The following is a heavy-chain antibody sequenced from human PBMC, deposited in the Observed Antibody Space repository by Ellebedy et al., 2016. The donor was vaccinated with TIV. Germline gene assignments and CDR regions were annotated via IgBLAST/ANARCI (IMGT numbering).Heavy chain of an antibody. Sequence: SQTLSLTCVISGDSVSTDIGWNWFRQSPSRGLEWLGRTYYRSKWNNDYAVSLKSRITINPDTSKNLFSLQLNSVTPEDTAVYYCARGWFGSGMGVWGQGTTVTVSS. CDR3: ARGWFGSGMGV. CDR1: GDSVSTDIG. CDR2: TYYRSKWNN. J-gene: IGHJ6*02. V-gene: IGHV6-1*01. D-gene: IGHD3-10*01.